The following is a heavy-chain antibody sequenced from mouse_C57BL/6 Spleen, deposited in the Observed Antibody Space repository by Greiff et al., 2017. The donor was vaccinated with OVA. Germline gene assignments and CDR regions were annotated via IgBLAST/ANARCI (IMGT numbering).Heavy chain of an antibody. J-gene: IGHJ2*01. CDR1: GYTFTSYW. D-gene: IGHD2-1*01. CDR2: IHPNSGST. CDR3: AREGGLYYVNPTSFDY. V-gene: IGHV1-64*01. Sequence: QVQLQQPGAELVKPGASVKLSCKASGYTFTSYWMHWVKQRPGQGLEWIGMIHPNSGSTNYNEKFKSKATLTVDKSSSTAYMQLSSLTSEDSAVYYCAREGGLYYVNPTSFDYWGQGTTLTVSS.